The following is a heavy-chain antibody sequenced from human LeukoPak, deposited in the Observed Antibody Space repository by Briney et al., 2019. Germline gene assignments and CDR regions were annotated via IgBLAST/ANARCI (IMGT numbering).Heavy chain of an antibody. CDR1: GFTVSSNY. J-gene: IGHJ4*02. V-gene: IGHV3-66*01. CDR2: IYTGGST. Sequence: PGGSLRLSCAVSGFTVSSNYMSWVRQAPGKGLEWVSVIYTGGSTYNADSVKGRFTVSRDNSKNTLYLQMNSLRAEDTAVYYCARDRNAAATDYWGQGTLVTVSS. CDR3: ARDRNAAATDY. D-gene: IGHD6-13*01.